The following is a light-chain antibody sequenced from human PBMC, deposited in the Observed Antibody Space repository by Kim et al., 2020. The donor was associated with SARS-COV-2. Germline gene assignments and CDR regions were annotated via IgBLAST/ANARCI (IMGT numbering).Light chain of an antibody. V-gene: IGLV1-44*01. CDR1: NANIGKNT. Sequence: RVTISVTRSNANIGKNTVNWYHQHPGTAPRLLIYSNNPRPSGVPDRFSASKSGTSASLTISGLQSDDEADYYCAAWDDSMNGYVAFGGGTKLTVL. CDR2: SNN. CDR3: AAWDDSMNGYVA. J-gene: IGLJ2*01.